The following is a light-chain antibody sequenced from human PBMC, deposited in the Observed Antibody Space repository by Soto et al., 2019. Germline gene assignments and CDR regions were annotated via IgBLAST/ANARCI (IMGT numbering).Light chain of an antibody. Sequence: EIVLTQSPGTLSLSPGARATLSCRASQSVSTSSLAWYQQKGGQAPRLLIHDASSRATGIPDRFSGSGSGTDFTLTISRLEPEDFAVYYCQQYGSSPRTFGQGTKVEVK. CDR1: QSVSTSS. CDR2: DAS. CDR3: QQYGSSPRT. V-gene: IGKV3-20*01. J-gene: IGKJ1*01.